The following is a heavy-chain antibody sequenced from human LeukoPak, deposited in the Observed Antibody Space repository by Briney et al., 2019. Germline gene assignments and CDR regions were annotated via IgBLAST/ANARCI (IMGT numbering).Heavy chain of an antibody. Sequence: GGSLRLSCAASGFTFSSYAMSWVRQAPGKGLEWVSVISGSGSDTYYADSVKGRFTISRDNSKNTLYLQMNSLRAEDTAVYYCARWGANMGNDYWGQGTLVTVSS. D-gene: IGHD3-16*01. J-gene: IGHJ4*02. CDR1: GFTFSSYA. V-gene: IGHV3-23*01. CDR2: ISGSGSDT. CDR3: ARWGANMGNDY.